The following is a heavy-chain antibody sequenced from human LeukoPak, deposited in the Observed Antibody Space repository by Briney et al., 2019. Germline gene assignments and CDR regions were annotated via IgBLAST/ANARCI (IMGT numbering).Heavy chain of an antibody. V-gene: IGHV4-34*01. Sequence: SETLSLICTVSGGSISGYYWSWIRQPPGKGLEWIGEINHSGSTNYNPSLKSRVTISVDTSKNQFSLKLSSVTAADTAVYYCARGLTYYYGSGSYSFDYWGQGTLVTVSS. D-gene: IGHD3-10*01. CDR2: INHSGST. J-gene: IGHJ4*02. CDR3: ARGLTYYYGSGSYSFDY. CDR1: GGSISGYY.